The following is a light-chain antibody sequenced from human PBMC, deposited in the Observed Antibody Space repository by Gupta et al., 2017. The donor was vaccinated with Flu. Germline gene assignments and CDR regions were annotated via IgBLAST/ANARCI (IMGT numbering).Light chain of an antibody. J-gene: IGLJ3*02. CDR3: GTWDSRRRAVV. V-gene: IGLV1-51*01. Sequence: QSLLTQPPSVSAAPAQKVTISCSGSSSNIGNNYVSWYQQLPGTTPKLLIYDNNKRPSGITDRFSGSKSGKYATLGITGLQTGDEADYYCGTWDSRRRAVVFGGGTQLTVL. CDR2: DNN. CDR1: SSNIGNNY.